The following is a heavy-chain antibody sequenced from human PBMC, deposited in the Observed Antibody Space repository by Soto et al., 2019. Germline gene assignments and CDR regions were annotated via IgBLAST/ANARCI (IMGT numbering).Heavy chain of an antibody. CDR1: GVTFSGYN. CDR3: ARRGTISADHHFDN. Sequence: QVQLVESVGGLVKPGGSLRLSCAASGVTFSGYNMSWIRQAPGKGLEWVSYITSSGSNTFDAESVKGRFTISRDNTMNLLYLQMNSLSDEDTAVYYCARRGTISADHHFDNWGQGTLVTVSS. J-gene: IGHJ4*02. V-gene: IGHV3-11*01. CDR2: ITSSGSNT. D-gene: IGHD2-2*01.